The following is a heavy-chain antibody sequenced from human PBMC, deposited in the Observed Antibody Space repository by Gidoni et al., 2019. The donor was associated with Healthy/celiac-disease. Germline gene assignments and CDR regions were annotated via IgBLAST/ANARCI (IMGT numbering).Heavy chain of an antibody. J-gene: IGHJ4*02. Sequence: QVQLVQSGAEVKKPGSSVKVSCTASGGTFSSYAISWVRQAPGQGLEWMGGIIPIFGKANYAQKFQGRVTITADKSTSTAYMELSSLRSEDTAVYDCARANDYDSSGKGGDWGQGTLVTVSS. CDR2: IIPIFGKA. V-gene: IGHV1-69*06. CDR1: GGTFSSYA. CDR3: ARANDYDSSGKGGD. D-gene: IGHD3-22*01.